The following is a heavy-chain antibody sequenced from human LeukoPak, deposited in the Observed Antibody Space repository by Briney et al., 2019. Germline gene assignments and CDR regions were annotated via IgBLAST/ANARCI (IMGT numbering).Heavy chain of an antibody. J-gene: IGHJ4*02. CDR3: ARDHYDILTGHNRYYFDY. CDR1: GGTFSSYA. Sequence: ASVKVSCKASGGTFSSYAISWVRQAPGQGLEWMGGIIHIFGTANYAQKFQGRVTITADKSTSTAYMELSSLRSEDTAVYYCARDHYDILTGHNRYYFDYWGQGTLVTVSS. V-gene: IGHV1-69*06. CDR2: IIHIFGTA. D-gene: IGHD3-9*01.